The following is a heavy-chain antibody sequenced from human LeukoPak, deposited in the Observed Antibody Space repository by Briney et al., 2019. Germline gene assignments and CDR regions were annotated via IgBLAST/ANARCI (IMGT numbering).Heavy chain of an antibody. J-gene: IGHJ4*02. D-gene: IGHD1-26*01. CDR3: ARRWAYYFDY. Sequence: SETLSLTCTVSGGSISSSSYYWGWIRQPPGKGLEWIGSIYYSGSTYYNPSLKSRVTISVDTSKNQFPLKLSSLTAADTAVYYCARRWAYYFDYWGQGILVTVSS. CDR1: GGSISSSSYY. CDR2: IYYSGST. V-gene: IGHV4-39*01.